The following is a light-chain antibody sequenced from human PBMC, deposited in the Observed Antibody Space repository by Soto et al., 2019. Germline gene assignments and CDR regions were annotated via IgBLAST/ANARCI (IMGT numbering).Light chain of an antibody. V-gene: IGLV2-14*01. CDR2: DVT. CDR3: SSYTSSSTYV. Sequence: QSVLTQPASVSGSPGQSITISCTGTSSDVGGYNYVSWYQQHPGKAPKLIIYDVTNRPSGVSNRFSGSKSGNTASLTFSGLQAEDEADYYCSSYTSSSTYVFGTGTKVTVL. J-gene: IGLJ1*01. CDR1: SSDVGGYNY.